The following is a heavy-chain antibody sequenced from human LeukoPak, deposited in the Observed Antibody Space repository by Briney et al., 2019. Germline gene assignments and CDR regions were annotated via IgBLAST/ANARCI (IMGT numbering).Heavy chain of an antibody. CDR1: GFTFSSYW. V-gene: IGHV3-30-3*01. CDR2: ISYDGSNK. J-gene: IGHJ4*02. CDR3: ARDDSIY. Sequence: GGSLRLSCAASGFTFSSYWMHWVRQAPGKGLEWVAVISYDGSNKYYADSVKGRFTISRDNSKNTLYLQMNSLRAEDTAVYYCARDDSIYWGQGTLVTVSS. D-gene: IGHD3-22*01.